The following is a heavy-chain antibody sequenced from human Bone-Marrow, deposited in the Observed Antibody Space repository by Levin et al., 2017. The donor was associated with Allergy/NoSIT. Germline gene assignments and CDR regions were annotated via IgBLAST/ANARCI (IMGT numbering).Heavy chain of an antibody. V-gene: IGHV4-4*02. Sequence: TSETLSLTCAVSGGSISSSNWWSWVRQPPGKGLEWIGEIYHSGSTNYNPSLKSRVTISVDKSKNQFSLKLSSVTAADTAVYYCARASAGTKRGWFDPWGQGTLVTVSS. J-gene: IGHJ5*02. CDR2: IYHSGST. CDR3: ARASAGTKRGWFDP. CDR1: GGSISSSNW. D-gene: IGHD6-13*01.